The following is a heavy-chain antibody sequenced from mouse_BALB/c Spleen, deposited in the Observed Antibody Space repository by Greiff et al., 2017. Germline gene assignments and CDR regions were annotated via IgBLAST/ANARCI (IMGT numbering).Heavy chain of an antibody. J-gene: IGHJ1*01. D-gene: IGHD1-1*01. CDR3: ARGHYGSTPYWYFDV. V-gene: IGHV5-17*02. Sequence: EVKLVESGGGLVQPGGSRKLSCAASGFTFSSFGMHWVRQAPEKGLEWVAYISSGSSTIYYADTVKGRFTISRDNPKNTLFLQMTSLRSEDTAMYYCARGHYGSTPYWYFDVWGAGTTVTVSS. CDR2: ISSGSSTI. CDR1: GFTFSSFG.